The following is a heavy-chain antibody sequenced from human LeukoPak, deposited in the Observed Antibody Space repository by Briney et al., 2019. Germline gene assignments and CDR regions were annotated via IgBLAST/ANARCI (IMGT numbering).Heavy chain of an antibody. J-gene: IGHJ4*02. CDR2: IDDSSFST. Sequence: GGSRRLSCVASGFTFGSSAMNWARQAPGRGLEWVSTIDDSSFSTHYADSVRGRFTISRDNSKNTLYLQMNSLRAEDTAVYYCAKEASGYGYYFDYWGQGTLVTVSS. CDR1: GFTFGSSA. V-gene: IGHV3-23*01. CDR3: AKEASGYGYYFDY. D-gene: IGHD3-10*01.